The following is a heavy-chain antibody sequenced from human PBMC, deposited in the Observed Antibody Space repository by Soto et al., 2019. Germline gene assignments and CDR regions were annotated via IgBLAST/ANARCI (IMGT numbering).Heavy chain of an antibody. J-gene: IGHJ3*02. CDR2: TYYRSKWYN. Sequence: LSQTLSLTCAISGDSVSSNSAAWNWIRQSPSRGLEWPGRTYYRSKWYNDYAVSVKSRITINPDTSKNQFSLQLNSVTPEDTAVYYCARVGFVSYDSSGYLALVDIWGRGTMVTVSS. CDR1: GDSVSSNSAA. V-gene: IGHV6-1*01. CDR3: ARVGFVSYDSSGYLALVDI. D-gene: IGHD3-22*01.